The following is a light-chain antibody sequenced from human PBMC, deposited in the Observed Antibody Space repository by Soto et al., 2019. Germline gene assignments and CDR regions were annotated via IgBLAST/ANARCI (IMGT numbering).Light chain of an antibody. J-gene: IGKJ1*01. Sequence: DIQMTQSPSTLSASVGDRVTITCRASQSISSWLAWYQQKPGKAPKLLIYDASSLESGVPSRFGGSGSVTEFTLTISSLQPDDFATYYCQRYNSYPWTFGQGSKVEIK. CDR3: QRYNSYPWT. CDR1: QSISSW. CDR2: DAS. V-gene: IGKV1-5*01.